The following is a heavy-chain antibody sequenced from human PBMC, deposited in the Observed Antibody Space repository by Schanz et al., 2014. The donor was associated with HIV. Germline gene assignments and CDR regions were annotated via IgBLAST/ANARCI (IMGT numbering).Heavy chain of an antibody. CDR1: GFTFRNYG. Sequence: QVQLVESGGGVVRPGRSLRLSCAASGFTFRNYGMHWVRQAPGKGLEWVAVIWYDGSNKYYADSVKGRFTISRDNSKNTLYVQMDSLRAEDTAVYYCASTVYPYSSSSDYYYGMDVWGQGTTVTVSS. V-gene: IGHV3-33*01. CDR3: ASTVYPYSSSSDYYYGMDV. CDR2: IWYDGSNK. D-gene: IGHD6-6*01. J-gene: IGHJ6*02.